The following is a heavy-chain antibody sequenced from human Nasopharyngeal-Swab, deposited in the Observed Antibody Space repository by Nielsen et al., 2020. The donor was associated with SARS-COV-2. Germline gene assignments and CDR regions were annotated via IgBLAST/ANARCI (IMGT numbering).Heavy chain of an antibody. Sequence: GGSLRLSCKGSGYSFTSYWIGWVRQMPGKGLEWMGIIYPGDSDTRYSPSFQGQVTISADKSISTAYLQWSSLKASDTAMYYCARRPTNGDYGAYGIDVWGQGTTVTVSS. V-gene: IGHV5-51*01. CDR3: ARRPTNGDYGAYGIDV. D-gene: IGHD4-17*01. CDR2: IYPGDSDT. CDR1: GYSFTSYW. J-gene: IGHJ6*02.